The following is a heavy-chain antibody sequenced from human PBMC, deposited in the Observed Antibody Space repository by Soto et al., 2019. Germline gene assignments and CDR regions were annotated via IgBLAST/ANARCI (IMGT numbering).Heavy chain of an antibody. CDR3: ARDSNYGSESDEQNWFDP. Sequence: GGSLRLSCAASGFTFSSYGMHWVRQAPGKGLEWVAVIWYDGSNKYYADSVKGRFTISRDNSKNTLYLQMNSLRAEDTAVYYCARDSNYGSESDEQNWFDPWGQGTLVTVSS. J-gene: IGHJ5*02. CDR2: IWYDGSNK. V-gene: IGHV3-33*01. CDR1: GFTFSSYG. D-gene: IGHD3-10*01.